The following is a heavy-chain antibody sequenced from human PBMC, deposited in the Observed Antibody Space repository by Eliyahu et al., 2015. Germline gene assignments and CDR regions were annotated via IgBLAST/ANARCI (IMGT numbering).Heavy chain of an antibody. CDR2: IYYSGSX. CDR1: XXXISXXGYY. CDR3: ARDDSSGYYLDGRRAFDI. Sequence: QVQLQESGPGLVKPSQTLSLTCTVSXXXISXXGYYWSXIRXHPGKGLEWIGYIYYSGSXYYNPSLKSRVTISVDTSKNQFSLKLSSVTAADTAVYYCARDDSSGYYLDGRRAFDIWGQGTMVTVSS. J-gene: IGHJ3*02. D-gene: IGHD3-22*01. V-gene: IGHV4-31*03.